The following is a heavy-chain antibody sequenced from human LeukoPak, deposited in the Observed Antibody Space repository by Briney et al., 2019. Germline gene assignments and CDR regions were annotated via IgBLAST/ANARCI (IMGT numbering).Heavy chain of an antibody. Sequence: GGSLRLSCVASGFAVSSKYMSWIRQAPGKGLEWVSVIYTGGSTHYPDSVMGRFTISRDDSKNTVSLQMNSLRAEDTAVYYCARDKTHTTVVTRVTLGYYYMDVWGKGTTVTVSS. CDR2: IYTGGST. CDR1: GFAVSSKY. J-gene: IGHJ6*03. V-gene: IGHV3-66*01. D-gene: IGHD4-23*01. CDR3: ARDKTHTTVVTRVTLGYYYMDV.